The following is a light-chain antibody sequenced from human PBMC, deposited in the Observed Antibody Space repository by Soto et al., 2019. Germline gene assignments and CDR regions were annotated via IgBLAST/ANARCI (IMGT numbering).Light chain of an antibody. CDR3: QQSYSTSLIT. CDR2: AAS. Sequence: IQMTQSPASLSASVGARVTITCRASQRIGTSLNWYQQKPGKAPTLLISAASGLQSGVPPRFSGSGSGTDFTITISSLQPKDFATYYCQQSYSTSLITFGPGTTVDIK. V-gene: IGKV1-39*01. J-gene: IGKJ3*01. CDR1: QRIGTS.